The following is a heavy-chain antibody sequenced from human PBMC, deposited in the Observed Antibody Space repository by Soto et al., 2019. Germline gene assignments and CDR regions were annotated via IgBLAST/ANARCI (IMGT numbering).Heavy chain of an antibody. V-gene: IGHV1-18*01. CDR2: ISPYTGNT. J-gene: IGHJ6*02. Sequence: QVQLVQSGDEVKKPGASVKVSCKASGYIFVNYDIAWMRQAPGQGLEWMGWISPYTGNTHSASKVQGRLTMTTDTSTSTAYMYLGSLTSDGTAEYYCVMVDNYVTPTPEDVWGQGTTVTVSS. CDR1: GYIFVNYD. CDR3: VMVDNYVTPTPEDV. D-gene: IGHD3-16*01.